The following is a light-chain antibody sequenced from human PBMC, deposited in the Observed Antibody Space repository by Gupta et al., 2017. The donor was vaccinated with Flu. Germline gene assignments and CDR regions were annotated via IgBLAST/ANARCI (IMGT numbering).Light chain of an antibody. CDR2: GAS. J-gene: IGKJ4*01. Sequence: EIVLTQSPATLSVSPGERVSLSCRASQNVNSNLAWYQQKPGQPPRLLIYGASTRAAGVPARFSGSGSGKDFTLTVSSLQSEDSAVYFCQQYNSSPPLTFGGGTKVDI. CDR1: QNVNSN. V-gene: IGKV3-15*01. CDR3: QQYNSSPPLT.